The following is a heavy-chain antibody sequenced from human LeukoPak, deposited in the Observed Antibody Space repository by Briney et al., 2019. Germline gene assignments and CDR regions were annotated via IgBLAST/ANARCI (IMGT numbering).Heavy chain of an antibody. CDR1: GGTFSSYA. CDR3: ARGDVLRYFDWLLVADSYRGYYFDY. V-gene: IGHV1-2*04. Sequence: ASVKVSCKASGGTFSSYAISWVRQAPGQGLEWMGWINPNSGGTNYAQKFQGWVTMTRDTSISTAYMELSRLRSDDTAVYYCARGDVLRYFDWLLVADSYRGYYFDYWGQGTLVTVSS. CDR2: INPNSGGT. D-gene: IGHD3-9*01. J-gene: IGHJ4*02.